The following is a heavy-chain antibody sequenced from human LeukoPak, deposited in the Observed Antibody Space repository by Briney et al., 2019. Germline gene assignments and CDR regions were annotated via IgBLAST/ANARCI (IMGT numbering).Heavy chain of an antibody. CDR2: SNAGSGNT. D-gene: IGHD4-17*01. J-gene: IGHJ4*02. CDR3: ARQSYTTGLDY. V-gene: IGHV1-3*02. CDR1: GYTFTSYT. Sequence: GASVKVSCRASGYTFTSYTVHWVRQAPGQRLEWMGWSNAGSGNTIYSQEFQHRVTFTTDTSASTAYMEMSSLRSEDMAVYYCARQSYTTGLDYWGQGTQVTVSS.